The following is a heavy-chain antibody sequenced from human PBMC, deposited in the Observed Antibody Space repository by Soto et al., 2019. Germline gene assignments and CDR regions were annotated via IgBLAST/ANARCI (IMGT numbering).Heavy chain of an antibody. CDR3: ARSPDIVVVVAATPPDY. J-gene: IGHJ4*02. V-gene: IGHV3-48*04. CDR2: ISSSGSTI. D-gene: IGHD2-15*01. Sequence: GGSLRLSCATSGFTFSSYAMSWVRQAPGKGLEWVSYISSSGSTIYYADSVKGRFTISRDNAKNSLYLQMNSLRAEDTAVYYCARSPDIVVVVAATPPDYWGQGTLVTVSS. CDR1: GFTFSSYA.